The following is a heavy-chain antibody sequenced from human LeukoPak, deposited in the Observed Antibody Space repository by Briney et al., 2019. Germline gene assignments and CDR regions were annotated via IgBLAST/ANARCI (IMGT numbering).Heavy chain of an antibody. V-gene: IGHV3-23*01. CDR3: AKDDAWLRFGE. D-gene: IGHD3-10*01. CDR2: ISPNGDIT. Sequence: GGSLRLSCAASGFTFSNHGMNWVRQAPGKGLEWVSGISPNGDITYYADSVKGRFTISRDSSLYLEVISLTAEDTAVYYCAKDDAWLRFGEWSQGTLVTVSS. J-gene: IGHJ4*02. CDR1: GFTFSNHG.